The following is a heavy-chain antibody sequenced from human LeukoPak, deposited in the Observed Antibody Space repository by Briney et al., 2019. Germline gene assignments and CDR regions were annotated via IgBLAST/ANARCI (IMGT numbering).Heavy chain of an antibody. CDR1: GGSISRYY. CDR2: IYTSGST. J-gene: IGHJ4*02. D-gene: IGHD5-18*01. Sequence: SETLSPTCTVAGGSISRYYWSWIRQPAGKGLEWLGRIYTSGSTNYNPSRKSRVTMSVDTSKNQFSLKLSSVTAADTAVYYCARGFRFPHTAMVNWGQGTLVTVSS. V-gene: IGHV4-4*07. CDR3: ARGFRFPHTAMVN.